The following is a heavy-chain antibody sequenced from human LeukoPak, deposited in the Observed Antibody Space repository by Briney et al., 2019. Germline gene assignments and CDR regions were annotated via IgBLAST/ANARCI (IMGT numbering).Heavy chain of an antibody. CDR2: IKQDGGQI. J-gene: IGHJ6*02. CDR1: EFPYSSYW. V-gene: IGHV3-7*03. CDR3: ARLGYCTSGVCPANV. Sequence: PGGSVSLLCAVWEFPYSSYWMLGLRQAPGRGGEGVANIKQDGGQIYYLKSVKGRLTVSRDNAKNSLYLQMNSLRAEDTAVYYCARLGYCTSGVCPANVWGQGTTVTVSS. D-gene: IGHD2-8*01.